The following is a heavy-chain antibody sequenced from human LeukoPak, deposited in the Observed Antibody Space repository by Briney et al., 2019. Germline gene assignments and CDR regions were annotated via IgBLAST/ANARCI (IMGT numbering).Heavy chain of an antibody. CDR3: ARVSSGDYYSSGSYCDN. J-gene: IGHJ4*02. CDR2: ISAYNGNT. Sequence: GASVKVSCKASGYTFTSYGISWVRQAPGQGLEWMGWISAYNGNTSYAQKLQGRVTMTTDTSTSTAYMELRSLRSDDTAVYYCARVSSGDYYSSGSYCDNWGQGTLVTVSS. V-gene: IGHV1-18*01. CDR1: GYTFTSYG. D-gene: IGHD3-10*01.